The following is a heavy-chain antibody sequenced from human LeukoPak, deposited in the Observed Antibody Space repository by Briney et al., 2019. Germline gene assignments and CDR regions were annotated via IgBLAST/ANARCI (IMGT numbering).Heavy chain of an antibody. D-gene: IGHD6-19*01. CDR3: ARDKMAGTSYFDY. V-gene: IGHV3-11*04. CDR1: GFTFSDYY. Sequence: GGSLRLSCAASGFTFSDYYMSWIRQAPGKGLEWVSYISSSGSTIYYADSVKGRFTISRDNAKNSLYLQMNSLRAEDTAVYYCARDKMAGTSYFDYWGQGTLVTVSS. J-gene: IGHJ4*02. CDR2: ISSSGSTI.